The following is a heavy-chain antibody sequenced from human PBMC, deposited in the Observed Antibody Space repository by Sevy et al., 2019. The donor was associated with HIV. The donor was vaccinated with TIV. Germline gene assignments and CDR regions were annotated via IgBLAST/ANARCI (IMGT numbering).Heavy chain of an antibody. CDR1: GFTFSSYS. CDR2: ISSSSSYI. J-gene: IGHJ3*02. Sequence: GGSLRLSCAASGFTFSSYSMNWVRQAPGKGLEWVSSISSSSSYIYYADSVKGRFTISRDNAKNSLYLQMNSLRAEDTAVYYCASLEAYHAFDIWGQGTMVTVSS. CDR3: ASLEAYHAFDI. V-gene: IGHV3-21*01. D-gene: IGHD1-1*01.